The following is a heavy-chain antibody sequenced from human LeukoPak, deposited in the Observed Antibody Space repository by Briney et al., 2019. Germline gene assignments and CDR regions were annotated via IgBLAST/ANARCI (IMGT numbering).Heavy chain of an antibody. J-gene: IGHJ4*02. D-gene: IGHD3-22*01. CDR2: IKIDGSST. CDR3: ASSYYYDSSPDDY. CDR1: GFTFSSYW. V-gene: IGHV3-74*01. Sequence: GGSLRLSCAASGFTFSSYWMHWVRQAPGKGLVWVSRIKIDGSSTFYADSVKGRFTISRDNAKNTLYLQMTSLRAEDTAVYYCASSYYYDSSPDDYWGQGTLVTVSS.